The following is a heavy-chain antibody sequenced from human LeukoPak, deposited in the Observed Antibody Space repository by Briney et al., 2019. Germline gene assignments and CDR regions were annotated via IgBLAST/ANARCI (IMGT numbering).Heavy chain of an antibody. J-gene: IGHJ4*02. V-gene: IGHV4-31*03. Sequence: SETLSLTCTVSGGSISSGGYYWSWIRQHPGKGLEWIGYIYYSGSTYYNPSLKSRVTISVDTSKNQFSLKLSSVTAADTAVYYCARSTETRKLFFDYWGQGTLVTVSS. CDR3: ARSTETRKLFFDY. D-gene: IGHD4-17*01. CDR2: IYYSGST. CDR1: GGSISSGGYY.